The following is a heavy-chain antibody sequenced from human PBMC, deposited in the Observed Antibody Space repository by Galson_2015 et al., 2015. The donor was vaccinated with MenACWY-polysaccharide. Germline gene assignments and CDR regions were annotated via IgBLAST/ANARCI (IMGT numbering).Heavy chain of an antibody. J-gene: IGHJ3*02. Sequence: SLRLSCAASGFTFSPYAMNWVRQAPGKGLEWVSTISSSSGNTYYADSVKGRFTISRDNSKNTLYLQMNSLRAEDTAVYYCARQTARRYSAALDIWGQGTMVTVSS. D-gene: IGHD1-14*01. V-gene: IGHV3-23*01. CDR2: ISSSSGNT. CDR1: GFTFSPYA. CDR3: ARQTARRYSAALDI.